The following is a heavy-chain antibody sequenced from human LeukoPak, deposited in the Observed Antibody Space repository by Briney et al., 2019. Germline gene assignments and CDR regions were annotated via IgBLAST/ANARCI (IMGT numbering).Heavy chain of an antibody. Sequence: AASVKVSCKASGYTFTSYGFSWVRQAPGQGLEWMGWISGYNGNTHYAQRFQGRVTMTTDTSTSTAYMELRSLRSDDTAMYYCASRVGSSYNDYWGQGTLVTVSS. CDR1: GYTFTSYG. CDR2: ISGYNGNT. V-gene: IGHV1-18*01. J-gene: IGHJ4*02. CDR3: ASRVGSSYNDY. D-gene: IGHD1-14*01.